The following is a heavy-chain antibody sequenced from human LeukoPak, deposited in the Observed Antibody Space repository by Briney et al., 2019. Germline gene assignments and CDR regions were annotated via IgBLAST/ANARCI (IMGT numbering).Heavy chain of an antibody. V-gene: IGHV4-39*01. J-gene: IGHJ4*02. CDR3: ARTYYDFWSGYRY. CDR2: IYYSGST. CDR1: GGSISSSSYY. D-gene: IGHD3-3*01. Sequence: SETLSLTCTVSGGSISSSSYYWGWIRQPPGKGLEWIGSIYYSGSTYYNPSLKSRVTISVDTSKNQFSLKLSSVTAADTAVYYCARTYYDFWSGYRYWGQGTLVTVSS.